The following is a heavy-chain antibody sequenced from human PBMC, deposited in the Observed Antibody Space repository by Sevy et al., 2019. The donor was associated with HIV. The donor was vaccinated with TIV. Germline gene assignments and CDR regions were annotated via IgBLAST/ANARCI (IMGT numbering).Heavy chain of an antibody. V-gene: IGHV5-51*01. CDR2: VYPGDSDT. D-gene: IGHD4-17*01. J-gene: IGHJ4*02. CDR3: ATTLTTYPYFFQF. Sequence: GGSLRLSCTASGYIFAHYWIGGVRHMPDKGLEWVGMVYPGDSDTRYSPSFEGHVAISADKSTNTAYLQTSVLKASDTAIYYCATTLTTYPYFFQFWGQGTPVTVSS. CDR1: GYIFAHYW.